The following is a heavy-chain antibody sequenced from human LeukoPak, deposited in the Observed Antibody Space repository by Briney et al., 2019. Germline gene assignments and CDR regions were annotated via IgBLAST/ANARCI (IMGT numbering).Heavy chain of an antibody. D-gene: IGHD3-16*01. Sequence: GGSLRLSCAASGFTFSTYSINWVRQAPGKGLEWVSYISSSSTTIYYADSVKGRFTISRDNAQNSVYLQMNSLRAEDTAVYYCAREGGFDYWGQGTLVTVSS. CDR1: GFTFSTYS. V-gene: IGHV3-48*04. J-gene: IGHJ4*02. CDR3: AREGGFDY. CDR2: ISSSSTTI.